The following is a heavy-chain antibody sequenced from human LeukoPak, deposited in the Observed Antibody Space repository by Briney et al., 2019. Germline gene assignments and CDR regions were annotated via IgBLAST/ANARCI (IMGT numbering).Heavy chain of an antibody. CDR2: IGSKPQSYAT. CDR3: TRVGPSSVVDY. D-gene: IGHD1-26*01. V-gene: IGHV3-73*01. J-gene: IGHJ4*02. CDR1: GFMFSDSA. Sequence: GGSLRLSCAASGFMFSDSAIHWVRQASGKGLEWVGRIGSKPQSYATAYDESLKGRFTISRDDSKNTAYLQMSSLKIEDTAVYYCTRVGPSSVVDYWGQGTQVTVSS.